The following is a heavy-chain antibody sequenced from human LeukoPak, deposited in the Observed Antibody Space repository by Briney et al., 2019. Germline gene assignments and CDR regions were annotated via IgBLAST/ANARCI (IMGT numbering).Heavy chain of an antibody. CDR3: ARERSSGWYVGPGDY. D-gene: IGHD6-19*01. CDR1: GFTFSSYA. Sequence: PGGSLRLSCAASGFTFSSYAMHWVRQAPGKGLEWVAVISYDGSNKYYADSVKGRFTISRDNSKNTLYLQMNSLRAEDTAVYYCARERSSGWYVGPGDYWGQGTLVTVSS. CDR2: ISYDGSNK. V-gene: IGHV3-30-3*01. J-gene: IGHJ4*02.